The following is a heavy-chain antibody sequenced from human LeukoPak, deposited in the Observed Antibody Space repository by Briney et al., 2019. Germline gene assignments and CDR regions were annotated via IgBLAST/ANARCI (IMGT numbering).Heavy chain of an antibody. CDR1: GYSFTSYW. D-gene: IGHD6-19*01. Sequence: GESLKISCKGSGYSFTSYWIGWVRQMPGKGLEWMGVIYPDDSRTTYSPSFQGQVTISANKSISTAYLQWSSLKASDTAMYYCARGSTGWYTYWGQGTLVTVSS. CDR3: ARGSTGWYTY. CDR2: IYPDDSRT. V-gene: IGHV5-51*01. J-gene: IGHJ4*02.